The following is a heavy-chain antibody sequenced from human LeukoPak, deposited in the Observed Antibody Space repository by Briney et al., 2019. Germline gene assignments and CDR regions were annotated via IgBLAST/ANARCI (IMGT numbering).Heavy chain of an antibody. CDR2: INPSGGST. J-gene: IGHJ6*03. V-gene: IGHV1-46*01. D-gene: IGHD1-26*01. CDR1: GYTFTSYY. CDR3: ARDGWELPSPTYYYYYYMDV. Sequence: ASVTVSCKASGYTFTSYYMHWVRQAPGQGLEWMGLINPSGGSTSYAQKFQGRVTMTRDMSTSTVYMELSSLRSEDTAVYYCARDGWELPSPTYYYYYYMDVWGKGTTVTVSS.